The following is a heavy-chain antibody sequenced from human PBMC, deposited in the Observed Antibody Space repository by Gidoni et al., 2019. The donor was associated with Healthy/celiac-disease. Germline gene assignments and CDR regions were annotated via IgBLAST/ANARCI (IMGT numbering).Heavy chain of an antibody. J-gene: IGHJ4*02. CDR1: GGCISSYY. V-gene: IGHV4-59*08. CDR2: IYYSGST. CDR3: ARHVDTAMVTTNFDY. Sequence: QVQLQESGPGLVKPSETLSLTCTVSGGCISSYYWSWIRQPPGKGLEWIGYIYYSGSTNYNPSLKSRVTISVDTSKNQFSLKLSSVTAADTAVYYCARHVDTAMVTTNFDYWGQGTLVTVSS. D-gene: IGHD5-18*01.